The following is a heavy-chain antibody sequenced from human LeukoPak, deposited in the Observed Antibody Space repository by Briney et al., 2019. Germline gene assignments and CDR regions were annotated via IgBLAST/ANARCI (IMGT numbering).Heavy chain of an antibody. Sequence: AESLMISCKGSGYSFTSHWIGWGRHMPGEGLEWMGIIYPGDSETRYSPSFQRQVTISADKSISTAYLQWSSLKASDTAMYYCARRYYYDSSGYYLAHDAFDIWGQGTMVTVSS. CDR2: IYPGDSET. J-gene: IGHJ3*02. CDR3: ARRYYYDSSGYYLAHDAFDI. D-gene: IGHD3-22*01. CDR1: GYSFTSHW. V-gene: IGHV5-51*01.